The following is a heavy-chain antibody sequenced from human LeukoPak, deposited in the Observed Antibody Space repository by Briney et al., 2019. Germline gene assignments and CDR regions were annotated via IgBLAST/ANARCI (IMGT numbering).Heavy chain of an antibody. CDR3: ARDLRKGSYFDY. Sequence: GGSLRLSCAASAFTFSTYGMHWVRQAPGKGLEWVAVIWYDGNTKYYADSVKGRFTISRDNSKNTLYLQMNSLRVEDTAVYYCARDLRKGSYFDYWGQGTLVTVSS. CDR2: IWYDGNTK. V-gene: IGHV3-33*01. D-gene: IGHD3-16*01. J-gene: IGHJ4*02. CDR1: AFTFSTYG.